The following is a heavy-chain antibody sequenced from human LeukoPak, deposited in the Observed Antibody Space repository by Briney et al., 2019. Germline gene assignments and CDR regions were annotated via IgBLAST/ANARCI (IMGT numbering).Heavy chain of an antibody. D-gene: IGHD6-19*01. V-gene: IGHV3-23*01. J-gene: IGHJ4*02. Sequence: GGSLRLSCAASGFTFSSYAMSWVRQAPGKGLEWVSAISGSGGSTYYADSVKGRFTISRDNSKNTLYLQMNSLRAEDTAVYYCAKDLGSSGWYSPLYYFDYWGQGTLVTVSS. CDR1: GFTFSSYA. CDR2: ISGSGGST. CDR3: AKDLGSSGWYSPLYYFDY.